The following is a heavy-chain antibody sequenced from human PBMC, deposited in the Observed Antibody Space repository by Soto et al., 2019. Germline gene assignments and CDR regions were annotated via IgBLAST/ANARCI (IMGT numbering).Heavy chain of an antibody. V-gene: IGHV3-30-3*02. D-gene: IGHD2-21*02. CDR1: GFTFSSYS. CDR2: ISYDGNRI. Sequence: QVPLVESGGGVVQRGESLRLSCAASGFTFSSYSMNWVRQSPGKGLEWVAVISYDGNRIYYADSVKGRFTISRDNAKNTMFLQMSGLRPEDTAIYYCARGLVVTATGWFDLWGQGTQVTVSS. CDR3: ARGLVVTATGWFDL. J-gene: IGHJ5*02.